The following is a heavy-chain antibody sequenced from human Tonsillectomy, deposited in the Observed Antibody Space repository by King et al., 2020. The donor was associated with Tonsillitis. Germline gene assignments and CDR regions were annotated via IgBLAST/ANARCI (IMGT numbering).Heavy chain of an antibody. CDR3: ARVEGIAEYFQH. Sequence: GQLVQSGAEVKKPGSSVKVSCKASGGTLSSFAISWVRQAPGQGLEWMGGIIPIFGTANYAQKLQGRLTITADESTSTVYMELSSLRSEDTAVYYCARVEGIAEYFQHWGQGTLVTVSS. J-gene: IGHJ1*01. CDR2: IIPIFGTA. CDR1: GGTLSSFA. V-gene: IGHV1-69*01.